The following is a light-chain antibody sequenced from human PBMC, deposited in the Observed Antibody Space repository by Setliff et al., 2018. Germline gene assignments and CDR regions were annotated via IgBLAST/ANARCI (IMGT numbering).Light chain of an antibody. CDR1: GSDVGGYNH. V-gene: IGLV2-14*01. J-gene: IGLJ1*01. CDR2: DVD. CDR3: TSYTTRDTEV. Sequence: QSALAQPASVSGSPGQSITISCTGTGSDVGGYNHVSWFQQHPGQAPKLMIYDVDERPSGVSNRFSGSKSGNTASLTISGLQAEDEADYYCTSYTTRDTEVFGTGTKVTV.